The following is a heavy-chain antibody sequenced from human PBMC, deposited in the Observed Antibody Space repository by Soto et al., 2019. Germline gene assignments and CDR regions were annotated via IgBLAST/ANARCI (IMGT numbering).Heavy chain of an antibody. CDR2: ISSSSSYI. V-gene: IGHV3-21*01. D-gene: IGHD3-3*01. Sequence: GWSLRLSCAACGFTLSSYSMDLFLQAQGKGLEWVSSISSSSSYIYYADSVKGRFTISRDNAKNSLYLQMNSLRAEDTAVYYCARDLAAIFGEVYGMDVWGQGTTVTVSS. CDR1: GFTLSSYS. J-gene: IGHJ6*02. CDR3: ARDLAAIFGEVYGMDV.